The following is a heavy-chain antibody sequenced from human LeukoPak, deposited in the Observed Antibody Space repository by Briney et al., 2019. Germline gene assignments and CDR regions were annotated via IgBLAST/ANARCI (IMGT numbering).Heavy chain of an antibody. V-gene: IGHV3-30*02. CDR3: AKDQRWGSQNYFDS. D-gene: IGHD3-16*01. Sequence: GGSLRLSCAASGFTFSTCGMHWVRQAPGKGLEWVAFIGSHGDNKYYIESVKGRFTISRDTSENTLYLQMDSLRAEDTALYYCAKDQRWGSQNYFDSWGQGTLVTVSS. CDR1: GFTFSTCG. CDR2: IGSHGDNK. J-gene: IGHJ4*02.